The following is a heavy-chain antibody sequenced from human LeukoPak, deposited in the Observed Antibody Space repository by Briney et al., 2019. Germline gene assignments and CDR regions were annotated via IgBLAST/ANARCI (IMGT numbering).Heavy chain of an antibody. Sequence: SETLSLTSTVSGGSITSGGYYWSWIRQHPGNGLEWIGYIYSSGNTYYTPSLKSRITISLDTFKNQFSLSLSSVTAADTAMYYCVGVGNYVDYWGEGTLVTVSS. CDR3: VGVGNYVDY. CDR2: IYSSGNT. CDR1: GGSITSGGYY. J-gene: IGHJ4*02. D-gene: IGHD3-16*01. V-gene: IGHV4-31*03.